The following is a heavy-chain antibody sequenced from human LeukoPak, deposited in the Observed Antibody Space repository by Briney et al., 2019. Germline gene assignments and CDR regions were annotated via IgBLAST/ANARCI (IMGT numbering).Heavy chain of an antibody. CDR3: ARGGWDSSEMGGGDY. CDR2: ISAYNGNT. V-gene: IGHV1-18*01. CDR1: GYTFTSYG. Sequence: GASVKVSCKASGYTFTSYGISWVRQAPGQGLEWMGWISAYNGNTNYAQKLQGRVTMTTDTSTSTAYMGLRSLRSDDTAVYYCARGGWDSSEMGGGDYWGQGTLVTVSS. D-gene: IGHD3-22*01. J-gene: IGHJ4*02.